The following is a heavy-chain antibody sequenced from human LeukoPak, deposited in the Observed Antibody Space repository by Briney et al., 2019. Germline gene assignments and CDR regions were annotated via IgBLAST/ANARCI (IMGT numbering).Heavy chain of an antibody. CDR2: IYYSGST. V-gene: IGHV4-39*07. CDR1: GGSISSSSYY. Sequence: PSETLSLTCTVSGGSISSSSYYWGWIRQPPGKGLEWIGSIYYSGSTYYNPSLKSRVTISVDTSKNQFSLKLSSVTAADTAVYYCARAPDNAAYAFDIWGQGTMVTVSS. D-gene: IGHD1-1*01. CDR3: ARAPDNAAYAFDI. J-gene: IGHJ3*02.